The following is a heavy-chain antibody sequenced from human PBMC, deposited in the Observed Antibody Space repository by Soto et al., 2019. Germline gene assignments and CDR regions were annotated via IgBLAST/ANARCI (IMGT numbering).Heavy chain of an antibody. CDR2: IYSGGTT. J-gene: IGHJ6*02. D-gene: IGHD3-3*01. V-gene: IGHV3-53*02. CDR1: GFSVGSNY. CDR3: ARDQRFLEWLLSDYYGMDV. Sequence: EVQLVETGGGLIQPGGSLRLSCAASGFSVGSNYMSWVRQAPGKGLEWVSVIYSGGTTYYADSVKGRFTISRDNSKNTLYLQMNSLRAEDTAVYYCARDQRFLEWLLSDYYGMDVWGQGTTVTVSS.